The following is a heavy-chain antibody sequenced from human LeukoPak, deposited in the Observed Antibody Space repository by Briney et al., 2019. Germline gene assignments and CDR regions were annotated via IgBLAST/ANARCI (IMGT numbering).Heavy chain of an antibody. Sequence: GRSLRLSCAASGFTFSSDGMHWVRQAPGKGLEWVAVISYDGSNKYYADSVKGRFTISRDNSKNTLYLQMNSLRAEDTAVYYCAKDRGSSWLFQHWGQGTLVTVSS. V-gene: IGHV3-30*18. CDR2: ISYDGSNK. D-gene: IGHD6-13*01. CDR1: GFTFSSDG. J-gene: IGHJ1*01. CDR3: AKDRGSSWLFQH.